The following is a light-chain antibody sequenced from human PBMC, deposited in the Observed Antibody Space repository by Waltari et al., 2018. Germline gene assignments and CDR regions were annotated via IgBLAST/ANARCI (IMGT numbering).Light chain of an antibody. CDR3: QQYNSYSPT. J-gene: IGKJ1*01. V-gene: IGKV1-5*03. Sequence: DIQMTPSPSTLSASVGDRVTITCRASQSISSWFAWYQQKPGTAPKFLFYKASSLESGVQSRCSGSVAGTEFTLTISSLQPDDFATYYCQQYNSYSPTFGPGTKVEIK. CDR1: QSISSW. CDR2: KAS.